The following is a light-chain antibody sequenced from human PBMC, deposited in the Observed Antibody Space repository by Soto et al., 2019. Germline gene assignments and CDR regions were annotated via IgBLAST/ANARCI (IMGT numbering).Light chain of an antibody. CDR3: MQALQSPWT. J-gene: IGKJ1*01. V-gene: IGKV2-28*01. CDR1: QSLLHSNGFNY. CDR2: LGS. Sequence: DIVMTQSPLSLPVTPGEPASISCRSSQSLLHSNGFNYLDWYLQKPGQSPQLLISLGSNRASGVPDRFSGSGSGTDFTLKISRVEAEDVGVYYCMQALQSPWTFVQGTKVEIK.